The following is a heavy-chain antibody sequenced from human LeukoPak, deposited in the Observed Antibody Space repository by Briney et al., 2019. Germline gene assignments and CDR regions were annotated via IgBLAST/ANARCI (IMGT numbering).Heavy chain of an antibody. Sequence: ASVKVSCKASGYTFTGYYMHWVRQAPGQGLEWMGWINPNSGGTNYAQKFQGRVTMTRDTSISTAYMELSRLRSDDTAVYYCAREYYYDSSGYPLYWGQGTLVTVSS. CDR1: GYTFTGYY. CDR2: INPNSGGT. D-gene: IGHD3-22*01. CDR3: AREYYYDSSGYPLY. J-gene: IGHJ4*02. V-gene: IGHV1-2*02.